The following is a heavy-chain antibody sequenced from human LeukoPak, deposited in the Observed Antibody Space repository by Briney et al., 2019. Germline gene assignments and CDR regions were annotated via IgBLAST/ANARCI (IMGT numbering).Heavy chain of an antibody. CDR2: INPNSGST. CDR3: ARVPYYYDSSGAITFDY. Sequence: GASVKVSCKASGYTFTGYYMHWVRQAPGQGLEWMGWINPNSGSTNYAQKFQGRVTMTRDTSISTAYMELSRLRSDDTAVYYCARVPYYYDSSGAITFDYWGQGTLVTVSS. J-gene: IGHJ4*02. V-gene: IGHV1-2*02. CDR1: GYTFTGYY. D-gene: IGHD3-22*01.